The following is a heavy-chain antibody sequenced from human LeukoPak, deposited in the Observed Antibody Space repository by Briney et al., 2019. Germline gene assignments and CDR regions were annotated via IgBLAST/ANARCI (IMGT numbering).Heavy chain of an antibody. CDR2: INHSGST. CDR1: GFTFSSYW. J-gene: IGHJ4*02. CDR3: ARGWPYDSSGYYPQPYFDY. D-gene: IGHD3-22*01. V-gene: IGHV4-34*01. Sequence: GSLRLSCAASGFTFSSYWMSWVRQAPGKGLEWIGEINHSGSTNYNPSLKSRVTISVDTSKNQFSLKPSSVTAADTAVYYCARGWPYDSSGYYPQPYFDYWGQGTLVTVSS.